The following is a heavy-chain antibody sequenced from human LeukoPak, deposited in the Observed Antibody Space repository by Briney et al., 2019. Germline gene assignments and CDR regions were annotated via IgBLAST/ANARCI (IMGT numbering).Heavy chain of an antibody. CDR3: ARDSKSLAAGLDY. J-gene: IGHJ4*02. Sequence: GGSPRLSCAASGFTFSSYSMNWVRQAPGKGLEWVSSISSSSSYIYHADSVKGRFTISRDNAKNSLYLQMNSLRAEDTAVYYCARDSKSLAAGLDYWGQGTLVTVSS. D-gene: IGHD6-13*01. CDR2: ISSSSSYI. V-gene: IGHV3-21*01. CDR1: GFTFSSYS.